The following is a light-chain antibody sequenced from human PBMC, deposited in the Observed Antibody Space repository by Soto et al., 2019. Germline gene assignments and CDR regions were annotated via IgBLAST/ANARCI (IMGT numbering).Light chain of an antibody. CDR2: DAS. J-gene: IGKJ4*01. CDR3: QQRSNWPPLT. V-gene: IGKV3-11*01. Sequence: EIVLTQSPGTLSLSPWERATLSCRASQSVSSNYLAWYQQKPGQAPRLLIYDASNRATGIPARFSGSGSGTDFTLTISSLEPEDFAVYYCQQRSNWPPLTFGGGTKVDIK. CDR1: QSVSSNY.